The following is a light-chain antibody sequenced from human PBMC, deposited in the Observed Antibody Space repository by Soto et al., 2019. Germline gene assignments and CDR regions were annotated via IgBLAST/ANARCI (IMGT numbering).Light chain of an antibody. V-gene: IGKV1-9*01. J-gene: IGKJ4*01. CDR2: SAS. CDR1: QDISSH. CDR3: QQINSYPVT. Sequence: DIQLNQSPAFLSASVGDKVTITCRASQDISSHLAWYQQKPGKPPNLLIYSASTLQNGVPSRFSGSGSGTDFTLTISSLQPEDFATYFCQQINSYPVTFGGGTKWEIK.